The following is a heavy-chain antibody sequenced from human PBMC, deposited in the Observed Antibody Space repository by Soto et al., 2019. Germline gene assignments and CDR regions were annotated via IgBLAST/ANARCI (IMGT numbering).Heavy chain of an antibody. J-gene: IGHJ6*02. CDR2: IVVGSGNT. CDR3: AAGRHEHDYGGAIYYYYYGMDV. V-gene: IGHV1-58*01. Sequence: SVKVSCKASGFTFTSSAVQWVRQARGQRLEWIVWIVVGSGNTNYAQKFQERVTITRDMSTSTAYMELSSLRSEDTAVYYCAAGRHEHDYGGAIYYYYYGMDVWGQGTTVTVSS. CDR1: GFTFTSSA. D-gene: IGHD4-17*01.